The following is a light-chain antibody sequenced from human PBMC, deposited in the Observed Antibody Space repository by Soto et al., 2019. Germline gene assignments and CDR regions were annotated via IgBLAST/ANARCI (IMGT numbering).Light chain of an antibody. CDR3: QQYEIFPRT. Sequence: VVTQSTDTLSLSPGARATLSCRASQSVSSYLAWYQQKPGQAPRLLIYDASNRATGIPDRFSGSGSGTDFTLTISRLEPEDFAVYYCQQYEIFPRTFGQGTILDIK. CDR2: DAS. CDR1: QSVSSY. V-gene: IGKV3-11*01. J-gene: IGKJ1*01.